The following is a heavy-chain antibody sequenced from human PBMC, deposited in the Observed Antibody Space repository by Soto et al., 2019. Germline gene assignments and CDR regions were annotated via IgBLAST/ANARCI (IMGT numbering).Heavy chain of an antibody. J-gene: IGHJ5*02. V-gene: IGHV3-49*03. D-gene: IGHD3-3*01. CDR2: IRSKAYGGTT. CDR3: TQTYYDFWSGYSNWFDP. Sequence: GGSLRLSCTASGFTFGDYAMSWFRQAPGKGLEGVGFIRSKAYGGTTEYAASVKGRFTISRDDSKSISYLQMNSLQTEDTAVYYCTQTYYDFWSGYSNWFDPWGQGTLVTVCS. CDR1: GFTFGDYA.